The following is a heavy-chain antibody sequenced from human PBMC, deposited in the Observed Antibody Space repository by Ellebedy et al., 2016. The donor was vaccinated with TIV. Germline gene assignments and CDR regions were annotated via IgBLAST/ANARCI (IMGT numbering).Heavy chain of an antibody. D-gene: IGHD3-10*01. CDR1: GASISSYY. V-gene: IGHV4-59*01. CDR3: ARDLWFGDPPSNCFDP. Sequence: MPSETLSLTCTVSGASISSYYWTWIRQPPGEGLEWIGYIYSSGSAKYNPSLKRRVTISVDTPKNQFSLKLSSVTAADTAVYYCARDLWFGDPPSNCFDPWGQGTLVTVSS. CDR2: IYSSGSA. J-gene: IGHJ5*02.